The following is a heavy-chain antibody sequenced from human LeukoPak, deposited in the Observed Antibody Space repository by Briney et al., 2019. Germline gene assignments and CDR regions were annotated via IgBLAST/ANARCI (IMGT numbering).Heavy chain of an antibody. D-gene: IGHD6-19*01. V-gene: IGHV3-7*01. CDR2: IKEDGSEK. Sequence: GGSLRLSCAASGFTLSTYWMSWVRQAPGKGLEWVANIKEDGSEKNYVDSVKGRFTISRDNTKNSVYLQMNSLRAEDTAVYYCARDRAVAGLFDYWGQGTLVTVSS. CDR3: ARDRAVAGLFDY. J-gene: IGHJ4*02. CDR1: GFTLSTYW.